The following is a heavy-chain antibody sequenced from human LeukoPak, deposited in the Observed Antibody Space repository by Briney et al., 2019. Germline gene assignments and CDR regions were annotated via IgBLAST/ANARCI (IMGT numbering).Heavy chain of an antibody. CDR3: AREGVAARHTEIGDYYYYYMDV. CDR2: ISGSGGST. D-gene: IGHD6-6*01. V-gene: IGHV3-23*01. CDR1: GFTFSSYA. J-gene: IGHJ6*03. Sequence: PGGSLGLSCAASGFTFSSYAMSWVRQAPGKGLEWVSAISGSGGSTYYADSVKGRFTISRDNSKNTLYLQMNSLRAEDTAVYYCAREGVAARHTEIGDYYYYYMDVWGKGTTVTVSS.